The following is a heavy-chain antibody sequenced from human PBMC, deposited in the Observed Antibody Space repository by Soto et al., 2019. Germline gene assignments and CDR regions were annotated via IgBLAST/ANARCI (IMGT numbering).Heavy chain of an antibody. CDR2: IYSGGST. Sequence: PGGSLRLSCAASGFTVISNYMSWVRQAPWKGLEWVSVIYSGGSTYYADSVKGRFTISRDNSENTLYLQMNSLRAEDTAVYYCARTCSGGTCSFDYWGQGTLVTVSS. CDR3: ARTCSGGTCSFDY. CDR1: GFTVISNY. V-gene: IGHV3-66*01. D-gene: IGHD2-15*01. J-gene: IGHJ4*02.